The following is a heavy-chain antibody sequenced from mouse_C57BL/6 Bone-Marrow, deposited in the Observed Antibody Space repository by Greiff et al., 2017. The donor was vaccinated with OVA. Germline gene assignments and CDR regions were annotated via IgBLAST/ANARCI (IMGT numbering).Heavy chain of an antibody. J-gene: IGHJ4*01. Sequence: EVQLQQSGPELVKPGPSVRISCKASGYSFTDYNMNWVKQSNGRSLEWMGVINPNIGTTSYNQKFKGKATLTVDQSSSTAYMQLNSLTSEDSAVYYCARSYSAMDYWGQGTSVTVSS. CDR3: ARSYSAMDY. CDR2: INPNIGTT. V-gene: IGHV1-39*01. D-gene: IGHD1-1*01. CDR1: GYSFTDYN.